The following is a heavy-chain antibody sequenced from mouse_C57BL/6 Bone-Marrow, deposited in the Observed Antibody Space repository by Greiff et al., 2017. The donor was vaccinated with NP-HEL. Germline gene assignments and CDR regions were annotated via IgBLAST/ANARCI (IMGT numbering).Heavy chain of an antibody. J-gene: IGHJ1*03. CDR3: ARETTVVDHWYFDV. D-gene: IGHD1-1*01. CDR1: GYTFTSHW. Sequence: QVQLQQSGPELVRPGASVKISCKAPGYTFTSHWMQWVRQRPGQGLAWIGEIFPGSGSTYYNEKFKGKATLTVDTSSSTAYMQLSSLTSEDSAVYFCARETTVVDHWYFDVWGTGTTVTVSS. CDR2: IFPGSGST. V-gene: IGHV1-56*01.